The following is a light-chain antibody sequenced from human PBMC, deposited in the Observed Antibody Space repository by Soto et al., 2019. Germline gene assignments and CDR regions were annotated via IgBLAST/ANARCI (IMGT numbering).Light chain of an antibody. CDR1: SSDVGGYNY. J-gene: IGLJ1*01. CDR3: CSYAGSYIFYV. V-gene: IGLV2-11*01. CDR2: DVS. Sequence: QSALTQPRSVSGSPGQSVTISCTGTSSDVGGYNYVSWYQQHPGKAPKVMIYDVSKRPSGVPDRFSGSKSGNTASLTISGLQADDEADYYCCSYAGSYIFYVFGSGTKLTVL.